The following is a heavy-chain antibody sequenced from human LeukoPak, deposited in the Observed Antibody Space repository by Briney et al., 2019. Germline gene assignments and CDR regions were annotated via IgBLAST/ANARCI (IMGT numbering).Heavy chain of an antibody. CDR1: GGSFSGYY. Sequence: SETLYLTCAVYGGSFSGYYWSWIRQPPGKGLEWIGEINHSGSTNYNPSLKSRVTISVDTSKNQFSLKLSSVTAADTAVYYCAVSRGEYSSSRPFDYWGQGTLVTVSS. CDR3: AVSRGEYSSSRPFDY. CDR2: INHSGST. J-gene: IGHJ4*02. D-gene: IGHD6-6*01. V-gene: IGHV4-34*01.